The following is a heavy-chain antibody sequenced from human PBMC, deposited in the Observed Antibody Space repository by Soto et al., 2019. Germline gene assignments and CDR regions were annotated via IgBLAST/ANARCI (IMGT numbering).Heavy chain of an antibody. CDR2: ISYDGSDK. D-gene: IGHD3-10*01. CDR3: AKSYGSGSYDY. J-gene: IGHJ4*02. V-gene: IGHV3-30*18. CDR1: GFTFSGYG. Sequence: QVQLVESGGGVVQPGRSLRLSCAASGFTFSGYGMHWVRQAPGKGLEWVAVISYDGSDKYYADSVKGRFTISRDNSKNTLYLQMNSLRAEDTAVYYCAKSYGSGSYDYWGQGTLVTVSS.